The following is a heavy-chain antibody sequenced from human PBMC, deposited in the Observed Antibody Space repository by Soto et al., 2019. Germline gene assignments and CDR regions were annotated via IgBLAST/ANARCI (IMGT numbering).Heavy chain of an antibody. CDR3: ARXRGYCSSTSSYPLYYFDY. CDR1: GYTFTGYY. J-gene: IGHJ4*02. D-gene: IGHD2-2*01. V-gene: IGHV1-2*02. CDR2: INPNSGGT. Sequence: GASVKVSCKASGYTFTGYYMHWVRQAPGQGLEWMGWINPNSGGTNYAQKFQGRVTMTRDTSISTAYMELSRLRSDDTAVYYCARXRGYCSSTSSYPLYYFDYWGQGTLVTVS.